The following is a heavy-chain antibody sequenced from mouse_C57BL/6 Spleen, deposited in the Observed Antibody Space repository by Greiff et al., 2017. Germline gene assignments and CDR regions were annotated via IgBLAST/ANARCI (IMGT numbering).Heavy chain of an antibody. J-gene: IGHJ4*01. CDR2: IYPGSGST. CDR3: ARGITTVYAMDY. Sequence: QVQLKQPGAELVKPGASVKMSCKASGYTFTSYWITWVKQRPGQGLEWIGDIYPGSGSTNYNEKFKSKATLTVDTSSSTAYMQRSSLTSEDSAVYYCARGITTVYAMDYWGQGTSVTVSS. CDR1: GYTFTSYW. D-gene: IGHD1-1*01. V-gene: IGHV1-55*01.